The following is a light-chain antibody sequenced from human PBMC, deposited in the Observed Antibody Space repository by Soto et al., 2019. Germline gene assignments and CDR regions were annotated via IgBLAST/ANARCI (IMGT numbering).Light chain of an antibody. V-gene: IGLV1-40*01. J-gene: IGLJ1*01. CDR2: GNS. Sequence: QSVLTQPPSVSGSPGQRVTISCTGSSSNIGAVYDVHWYQQLPGTAPKLLIYGNSNRPSGVPDRFSGSKSGTSASLAITGLQAEEEADYYCQSYDSSLSGDVFGTGTKVTVL. CDR3: QSYDSSLSGDV. CDR1: SSNIGAVYD.